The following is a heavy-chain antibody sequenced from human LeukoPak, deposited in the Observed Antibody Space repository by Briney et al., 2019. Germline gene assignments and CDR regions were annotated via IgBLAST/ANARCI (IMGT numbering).Heavy chain of an antibody. J-gene: IGHJ4*02. V-gene: IGHV3-74*03. D-gene: IGHD3/OR15-3a*01. CDR3: ARAVGWTQNSYYSDY. Sequence: GGSLRLSCAASGFTFSNYWMYWVRQAPGKGLVWISRINSDGSTTTYADSLKGRFTISRDNAKNTLYIELNSLRAEDTAVYYCARAVGWTQNSYYSDYWGQGTLVTVSA. CDR2: INSDGSTT. CDR1: GFTFSNYW.